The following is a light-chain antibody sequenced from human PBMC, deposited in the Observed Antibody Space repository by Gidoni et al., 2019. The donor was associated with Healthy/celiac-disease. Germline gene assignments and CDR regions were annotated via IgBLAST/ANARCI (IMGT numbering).Light chain of an antibody. CDR3: SSYTSSSTRV. CDR2: DVS. CDR1: SSDVGGYNY. J-gene: IGLJ2*01. Sequence: QSALTQPASVSGSPGQSIPISCTGTSSDVGGYNYVSWYQQHPGKAPKLMIYDVSNRPPGVSNRFSGSKSGNTASLTISGLQAEDEADYYCSSYTSSSTRVFGGGTKLTVL. V-gene: IGLV2-14*01.